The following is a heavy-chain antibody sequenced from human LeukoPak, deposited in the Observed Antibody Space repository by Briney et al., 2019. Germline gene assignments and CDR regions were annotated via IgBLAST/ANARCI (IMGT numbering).Heavy chain of an antibody. Sequence: PGGSLRLSCAASGFTFSSYWMHWVRQAPGKGLVWVSRINSDGSSTSYADSVKGRFTISRDNAKNTLYLQMNSLRAEDTAVYYCARGDTSTVNNYYYYGMDVWGKGTTVTVSS. V-gene: IGHV3-74*01. CDR1: GFTFSSYW. J-gene: IGHJ6*04. D-gene: IGHD4-17*01. CDR3: ARGDTSTVNNYYYYGMDV. CDR2: INSDGSST.